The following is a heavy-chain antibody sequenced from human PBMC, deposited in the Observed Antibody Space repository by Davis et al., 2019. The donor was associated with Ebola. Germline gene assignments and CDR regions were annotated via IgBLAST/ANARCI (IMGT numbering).Heavy chain of an antibody. D-gene: IGHD5/OR15-5a*01. V-gene: IGHV3-30*18. CDR3: AKGLRDYYYYGMDV. Sequence: GESLKISCAASGFTFSSYGMHWVRQAPGKGLEWVAVISYDGSNKYYADSVKGRFTISRDNSKNTLYLQMNNLRAEDTAVYYCAKGLRDYYYYGMDVWGQGTTVTVSS. CDR1: GFTFSSYG. CDR2: ISYDGSNK. J-gene: IGHJ6*02.